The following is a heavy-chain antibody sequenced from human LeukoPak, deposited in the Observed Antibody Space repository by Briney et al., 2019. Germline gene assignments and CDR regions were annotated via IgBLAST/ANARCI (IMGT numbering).Heavy chain of an antibody. V-gene: IGHV1-18*01. Sequence: ASVKVSCKASGYTFTSYGISWVRQAPGQGLEWMGWISAYNGNTNYAQKFQGRVTITADESTSTAYMELSSLRSEDTAVYYCARGTSSSGYDSAFDYWGQGTLVTVSS. CDR1: GYTFTSYG. D-gene: IGHD5-12*01. CDR3: ARGTSSSGYDSAFDY. CDR2: ISAYNGNT. J-gene: IGHJ4*02.